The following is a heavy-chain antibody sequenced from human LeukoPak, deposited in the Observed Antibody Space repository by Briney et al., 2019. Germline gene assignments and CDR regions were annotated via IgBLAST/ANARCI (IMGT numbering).Heavy chain of an antibody. CDR2: IIPILGIA. Sequence: ASVKVSCKASGGTFSSYAISWVRQAPGQGLEWTGRIIPILGIANYAQKFQGRVTITADKSTSTAYMELSSLRSEDTAVYYCARDYSSGLYHWFDPWGQGTLVTVSS. D-gene: IGHD6-19*01. J-gene: IGHJ5*02. V-gene: IGHV1-69*04. CDR3: ARDYSSGLYHWFDP. CDR1: GGTFSSYA.